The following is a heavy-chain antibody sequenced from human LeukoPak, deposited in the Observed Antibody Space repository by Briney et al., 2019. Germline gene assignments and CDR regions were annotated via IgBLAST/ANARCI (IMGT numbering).Heavy chain of an antibody. J-gene: IGHJ4*02. CDR1: GFTFSSYS. CDR3: ARISINYYGSGSYDREFDY. CDR2: INSSSSTI. V-gene: IGHV3-48*01. Sequence: GGSLRLSCAASGFTFSSYSMNRVRQAPGMGLEWVSYINSSSSTIYYADSVKGRFTISRDNAKNSLYLQMNSLRAEDTAVYYCARISINYYGSGSYDREFDYWGQGTLVTVSS. D-gene: IGHD3-10*01.